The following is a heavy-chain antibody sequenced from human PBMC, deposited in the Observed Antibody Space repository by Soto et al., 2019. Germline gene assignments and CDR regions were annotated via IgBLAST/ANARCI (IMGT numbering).Heavy chain of an antibody. V-gene: IGHV1-18*01. CDR2: ISGYNGNT. J-gene: IGHJ4*02. CDR3: TMGPVVGATRGDY. D-gene: IGHD1-26*01. Sequence: QVQLVQSGAEVKKPGASVKVSCKTSGYTFTNYGISWVRQAPGQGLEWMGWISGYNGNTNYAQKFQGRVTMTTDTSTSTVYMELRSLRSDDTAVYYCTMGPVVGATRGDYWGQGTLVTVSS. CDR1: GYTFTNYG.